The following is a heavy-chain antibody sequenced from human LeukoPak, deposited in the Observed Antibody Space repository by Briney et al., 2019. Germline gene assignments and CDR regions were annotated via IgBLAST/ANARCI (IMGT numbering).Heavy chain of an antibody. CDR2: FDPEDGET. Sequence: ASVKVSCTVSGYTLTELSMHWVRPAPGKGLEWMGGFDPEDGETIYAQKFQGRVAMTEDTSTDTAYMELSSLRSEDTAVYYCATAIGSGIDWFDPWGQGTLVTVSS. V-gene: IGHV1-24*01. CDR3: ATAIGSGIDWFDP. D-gene: IGHD3-10*01. J-gene: IGHJ5*02. CDR1: GYTLTELS.